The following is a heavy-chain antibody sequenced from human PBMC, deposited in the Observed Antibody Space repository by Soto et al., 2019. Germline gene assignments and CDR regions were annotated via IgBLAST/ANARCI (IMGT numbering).Heavy chain of an antibody. V-gene: IGHV3-13*01. Sequence: EVQLVESGGGLVQPGGSLRLSCAASGFTFSSYDMHWVRQATGKGLEWVSAIGTAGDTYYPGSVKGRFTISRENAKNSLYLQMNSLRAGDTAVYYCARGAAAGTFSYYYGMDVWGQGTTVTVSS. CDR3: ARGAAAGTFSYYYGMDV. J-gene: IGHJ6*02. CDR1: GFTFSSYD. D-gene: IGHD6-13*01. CDR2: IGTAGDT.